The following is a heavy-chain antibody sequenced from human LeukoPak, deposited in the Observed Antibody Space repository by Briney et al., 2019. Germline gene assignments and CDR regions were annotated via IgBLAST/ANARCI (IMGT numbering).Heavy chain of an antibody. D-gene: IGHD2-15*01. CDR2: ISGSGGST. V-gene: IGHV3-23*01. J-gene: IGHJ3*02. CDR1: GFTSSGYA. CDR3: ARKTRLGYCSGGSCYSGTAGAFDI. Sequence: GGSLRLSCAASGFTSSGYAMSWVPQAPGKGLGWVSAISGSGGSTYYADSVKGRLTISRDNSKNTLYLQMNSLRAEDTAVYYCARKTRLGYCSGGSCYSGTAGAFDIWGQGTMVTVSS.